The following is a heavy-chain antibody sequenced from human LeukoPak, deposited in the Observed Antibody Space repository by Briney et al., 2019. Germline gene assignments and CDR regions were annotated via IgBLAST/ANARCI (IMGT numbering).Heavy chain of an antibody. CDR2: IRYDGSNK. CDR1: GFTFSSYG. CDR3: ARDPLRYLRVGHYDY. J-gene: IGHJ4*02. V-gene: IGHV3-30*02. D-gene: IGHD3-9*01. Sequence: PGGSLRLSCAASGFTFSSYGMHWVRQAPGKGLEWVAFIRYDGSNKYYADSVKGRFTISRDNARNSVYLQMNSLRVEDTAVYYCARDPLRYLRVGHYDYWGQGTLVAVSS.